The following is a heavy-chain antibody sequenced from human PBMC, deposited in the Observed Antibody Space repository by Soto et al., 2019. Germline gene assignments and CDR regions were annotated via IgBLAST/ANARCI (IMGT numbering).Heavy chain of an antibody. D-gene: IGHD3-22*01. CDR3: ARAPMVLTRSYFDS. Sequence: ETLSLTCTVSDGSISNFYWSWIRQPPGKGLEWIGYISSSGNTNYNPSLKSRVSISVDTSKNQFSLNLTSVTAADTAVYYCARAPMVLTRSYFDSWGQGTPVTV. J-gene: IGHJ4*02. V-gene: IGHV4-59*01. CDR1: DGSISNFY. CDR2: ISSSGNT.